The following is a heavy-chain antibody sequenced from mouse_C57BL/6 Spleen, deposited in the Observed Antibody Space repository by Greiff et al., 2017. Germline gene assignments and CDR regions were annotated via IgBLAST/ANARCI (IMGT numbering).Heavy chain of an antibody. Sequence: EVQVVESGPELVKPGASVKLPCKASGYTFTDYNMDWVKQSHGKSLEWIGDINPNNGGTIYNQKFKGKATLTVDKSSSTAYMELRSLTSEDTAVYYCARGYDGYSAWFAYWGQGTLVTVSA. J-gene: IGHJ3*01. CDR1: GYTFTDYN. D-gene: IGHD2-3*01. CDR3: ARGYDGYSAWFAY. V-gene: IGHV1-18*01. CDR2: INPNNGGT.